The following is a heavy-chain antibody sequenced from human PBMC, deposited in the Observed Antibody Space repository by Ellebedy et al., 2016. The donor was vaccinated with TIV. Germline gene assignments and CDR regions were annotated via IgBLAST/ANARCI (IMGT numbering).Heavy chain of an antibody. CDR1: GGSISSSNW. CDR3: ARWAGIVGATDDY. CDR2: IYHSGST. V-gene: IGHV4-4*02. Sequence: SETLSLXXAVSGGSISSSNWWSWVRQPPGKGLEWIGEIYHSGSTNYNPSLKSRVTISVDKSKNQFSLKLSSVTAADTAVYYCARWAGIVGATDDYWGQGTLVTVSS. J-gene: IGHJ4*02. D-gene: IGHD1-26*01.